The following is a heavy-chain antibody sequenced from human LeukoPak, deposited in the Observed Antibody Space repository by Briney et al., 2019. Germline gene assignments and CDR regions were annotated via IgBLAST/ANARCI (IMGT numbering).Heavy chain of an antibody. CDR2: IYSGGST. CDR3: ARDLQWGSSYYFDY. Sequence: GGSLRLSCAASGFTVSSNYMSWVRQAPGKGLEWVSVIYSGGSTYYADSVKGRFTISRDNSKNTLYLQMNSLRVEDTAVYYCARDLQWGSSYYFDYWGQGTLVTVSS. CDR1: GFTVSSNY. V-gene: IGHV3-53*01. J-gene: IGHJ4*02. D-gene: IGHD6-13*01.